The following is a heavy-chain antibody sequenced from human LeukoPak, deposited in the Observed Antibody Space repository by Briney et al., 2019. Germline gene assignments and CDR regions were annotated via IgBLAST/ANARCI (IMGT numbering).Heavy chain of an antibody. Sequence: ASVKVSCKASGYTFTGYYMHWVRQAPGQGLEWMGWINPNSGGTNYAQKFQGRVTMTRDTSISTAYMELSRLRSDDTAVYYCAREAVAGTGGFYYFDYWGQGTLVTVSS. V-gene: IGHV1-2*02. J-gene: IGHJ4*02. CDR3: AREAVAGTGGFYYFDY. D-gene: IGHD6-19*01. CDR1: GYTFTGYY. CDR2: INPNSGGT.